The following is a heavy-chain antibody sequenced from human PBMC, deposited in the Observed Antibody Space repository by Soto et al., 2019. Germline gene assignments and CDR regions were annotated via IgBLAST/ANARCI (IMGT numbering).Heavy chain of an antibody. J-gene: IGHJ4*02. CDR2: ITAGGGGT. V-gene: IGHV3-23*01. CDR1: GFTFSDYV. Sequence: VQLLESGGGLVQPGESLRLSCVASGFTFSDYVLSWLRQTPGRGLEWVAAITAGGGGTYHPDSVKARFTVSTYNSETTLYLQVNSLRAEDTDVYFCAKEYLSLWGPGTRVPVSS. CDR3: AKEYLSL.